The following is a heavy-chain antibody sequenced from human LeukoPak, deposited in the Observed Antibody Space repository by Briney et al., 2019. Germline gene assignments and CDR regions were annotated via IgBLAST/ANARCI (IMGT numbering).Heavy chain of an antibody. V-gene: IGHV4-31*03. J-gene: IGHJ4*02. CDR1: GGSISSGGYY. D-gene: IGHD6-6*01. CDR2: IYYSGST. CDR3: ARYSSSLSFDY. Sequence: SQTLSLTCTVSGGSISSGGYYWSWIRQHPGKGLEWIGYIYYSGSTYYSPSLKSRVTISVDTSKNQFSLKLSSVTAADTAVYYCARYSSSLSFDYWGQGTLVTVSS.